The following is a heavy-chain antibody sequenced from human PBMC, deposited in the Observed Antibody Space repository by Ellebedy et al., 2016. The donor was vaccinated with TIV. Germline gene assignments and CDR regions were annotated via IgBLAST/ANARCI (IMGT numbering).Heavy chain of an antibody. J-gene: IGHJ3*02. D-gene: IGHD4-17*01. V-gene: IGHV3-7*01. CDR3: ATDGSYGDYRFPAHAFTM. CDR1: RFTFSSYW. Sequence: GGSLRLSCAASRFTFSSYWMTWVRQPPGKGLEWVANIHQDGSDKYYVDSVKGRFTISRDNAKNSLYLQMNSLRAEDTSVYYCATDGSYGDYRFPAHAFTMWGQGTLVTVSS. CDR2: IHQDGSDK.